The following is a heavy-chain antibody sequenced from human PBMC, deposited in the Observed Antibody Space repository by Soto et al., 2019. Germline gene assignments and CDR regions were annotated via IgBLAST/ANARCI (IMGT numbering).Heavy chain of an antibody. CDR1: GFPFGITD. CDR2: IDGSGGAT. CDR3: AKNSGWFNT. V-gene: IGHV3-23*01. Sequence: LDSGGDLVQPGGSLRLSCAASGFPFGITDMSWVRQAPGKGLEWVSTIDGSGGATHYADSVKGRFTISRDNSKNTVFLQMSSLRADDTAVYYCAKNSGWFNTWGQGTLVTVSS. D-gene: IGHD3-10*01. J-gene: IGHJ5*02.